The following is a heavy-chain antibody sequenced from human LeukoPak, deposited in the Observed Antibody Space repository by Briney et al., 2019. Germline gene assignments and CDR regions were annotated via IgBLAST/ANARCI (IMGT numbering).Heavy chain of an antibody. Sequence: GGSLRLSCVGSTFIFGSYSMNWVRQAPGKGLEWVSYISETSSHRYYAVSVKGRFTISRDNAQNSLYLQMNSLSAEDTGIYYCARDRATKTRIGGMDVWGQGTTVIVSS. CDR3: ARDRATKTRIGGMDV. D-gene: IGHD1/OR15-1a*01. CDR1: TFIFGSYS. V-gene: IGHV3-21*06. J-gene: IGHJ6*02. CDR2: ISETSSHR.